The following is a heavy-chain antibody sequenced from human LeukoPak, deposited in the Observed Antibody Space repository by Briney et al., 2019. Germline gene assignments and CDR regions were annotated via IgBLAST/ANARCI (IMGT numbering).Heavy chain of an antibody. CDR1: GYTFTGYY. J-gene: IGHJ3*02. V-gene: IGHV1-2*02. D-gene: IGHD3-10*01. CDR2: INPNSGGT. CDR3: ARDQELGLIGFYVMSAFDI. Sequence: ASVKVSCKASGYTFTGYYMHWVRQAPGQGLEWMGWINPNSGGTNYAQKFQGRVTMTRDTSISTAYMELSRLRSDDTAVYYCARDQELGLIGFYVMSAFDIWGQGTMVTVSS.